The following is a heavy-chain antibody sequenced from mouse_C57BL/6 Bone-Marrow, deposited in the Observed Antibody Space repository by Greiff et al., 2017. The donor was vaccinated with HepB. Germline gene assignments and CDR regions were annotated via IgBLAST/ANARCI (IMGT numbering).Heavy chain of an antibody. D-gene: IGHD1-1*01. V-gene: IGHV1-64*01. CDR1: GYTFTSYW. J-gene: IGHJ2*01. CDR3: ARSRYFTTVVATDC. Sequence: VQLQQSGAELVKPGASVKLSCKASGYTFTSYWMHWVKQRPGQGLEWIGMIHPNSGSTNYNEKFKSKATLTVDKSSSTAYMQLSSLTSEDSAVYYCARSRYFTTVVATDCWGQGTTLTVSS. CDR2: IHPNSGST.